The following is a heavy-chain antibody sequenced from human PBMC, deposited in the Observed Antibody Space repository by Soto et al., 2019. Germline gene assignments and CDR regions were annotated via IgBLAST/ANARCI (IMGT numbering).Heavy chain of an antibody. CDR2: FCDTGST. J-gene: IGHJ4*02. D-gene: IGHD1-20*01. CDR3: ATSQQGYNRKYFDH. V-gene: IGHV4-39*01. CDR1: GASISGNYYY. Sequence: SETLSLTCAVSGASISGNYYYWAWLRQSPGKGREGIGFFCDTGSTSYTPSLQVRVSVSVSTSKSQLSLKLMAVTATCTAVYYCATSQQGYNRKYFDHWGQGALVTVSS.